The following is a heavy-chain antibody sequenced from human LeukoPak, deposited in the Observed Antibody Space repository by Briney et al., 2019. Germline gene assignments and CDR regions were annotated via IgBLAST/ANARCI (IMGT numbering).Heavy chain of an antibody. CDR1: GGSTSSYY. Sequence: SETLSLTCTVSGGSTSSYYWSWIRQPPGKGLGWIGYIYYSGSTNYNPSLKSRVTISVDTSKNQFSLKLSSVTAADTAVYYCASALVVVAATPGAFDIWGQGTMVTVSS. CDR2: IYYSGST. D-gene: IGHD2-15*01. CDR3: ASALVVVAATPGAFDI. J-gene: IGHJ3*02. V-gene: IGHV4-59*01.